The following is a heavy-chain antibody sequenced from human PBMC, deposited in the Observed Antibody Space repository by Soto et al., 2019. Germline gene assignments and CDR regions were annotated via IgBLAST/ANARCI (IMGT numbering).Heavy chain of an antibody. V-gene: IGHV3-74*01. CDR3: ARDVYYRQDF. CDR2: INSDGSRT. Sequence: GGSLRLSCAASGFTFNPYWMHWVRQAPGMGLVWVSGINSDGSRTTYADSVKGRFTISRDNAKDTLYLQMNSLRVEDTAVYYCARDVYYRQDFWGQGTLVTVSS. CDR1: GFTFNPYW. J-gene: IGHJ4*02. D-gene: IGHD1-26*01.